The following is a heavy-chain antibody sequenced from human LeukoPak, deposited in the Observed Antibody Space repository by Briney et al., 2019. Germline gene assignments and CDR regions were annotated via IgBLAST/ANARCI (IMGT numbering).Heavy chain of an antibody. J-gene: IGHJ4*02. V-gene: IGHV3-23*01. CDR3: AKFLALDDSRDY. Sequence: GGSLRLSCAASVFTFSSYSMSWVRQAPGKGLEWVSAISGSGGSTYYADSVKGRFTISRDNSKNTLYLQMNSLRAEDTAVYYCAKFLALDDSRDYWGQGTLVTVSS. CDR1: VFTFSSYS. D-gene: IGHD3-22*01. CDR2: ISGSGGST.